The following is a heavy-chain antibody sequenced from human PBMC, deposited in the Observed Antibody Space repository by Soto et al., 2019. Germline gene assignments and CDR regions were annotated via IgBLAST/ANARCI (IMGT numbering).Heavy chain of an antibody. CDR1: GYAFTTYG. V-gene: IGHV1-18*01. CDR3: ARGRYGDY. CDR2: ISAHNGNT. Sequence: QVHLVQPGAEVKKPGASVKVSCKGSGYAFTTYGITWVRQAPGQGLERMGWISAHNGNTNYAQKLQGRVTVTRDTSTSTAYMELRSLRSDDTAVYYCARGRYGDYWGQGALVTVSS. J-gene: IGHJ4*02. D-gene: IGHD1-1*01.